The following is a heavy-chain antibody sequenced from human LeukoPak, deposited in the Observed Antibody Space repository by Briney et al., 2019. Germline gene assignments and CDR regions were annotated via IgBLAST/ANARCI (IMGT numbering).Heavy chain of an antibody. V-gene: IGHV3-23*01. Sequence: GSLRLSCAASGFTFSTYAMSWVRQAPGKGLEWGSAISGSGGSTYYADPVKGRFTISRDNSKNTLYLQMNSLGAEDTAVYYCARYFDSSGYRPFDYWGQGTLVTVSS. CDR1: GFTFSTYA. CDR3: ARYFDSSGYRPFDY. CDR2: ISGSGGST. J-gene: IGHJ4*02. D-gene: IGHD3-22*01.